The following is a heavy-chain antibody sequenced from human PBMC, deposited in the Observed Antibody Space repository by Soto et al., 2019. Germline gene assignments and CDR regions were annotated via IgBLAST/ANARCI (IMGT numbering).Heavy chain of an antibody. J-gene: IGHJ6*03. V-gene: IGHV4-34*01. CDR2: INHSGST. CDR3: ARNGRVVRGVQLYDYYAMDV. D-gene: IGHD3-10*01. Sequence: PSETLSLTCAVYGGSFSGYYWSWIRQPPGKGLEWIGEINHSGSTNYNPSLKSRVTISVDTSKNQFSLKLSSVTAADTAVYYCARNGRVVRGVQLYDYYAMDVWGKGTTVT. CDR1: GGSFSGYY.